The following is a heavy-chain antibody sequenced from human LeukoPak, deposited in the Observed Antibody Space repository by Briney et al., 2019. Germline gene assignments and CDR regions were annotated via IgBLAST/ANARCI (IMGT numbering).Heavy chain of an antibody. J-gene: IGHJ4*02. CDR2: ISGGGDGT. CDR3: AKESLYCSGGSCYSSFLPLDY. V-gene: IGHV3-23*01. Sequence: GGSLRLSCAASGFTFSSYAMGWVRQAPGKGLEWVSSISGGGDGTFFADSVKGRFTISRDNSKNTLYLQMNSLRAEDTAVYYCAKESLYCSGGSCYSSFLPLDYWGQGTLVTVSS. D-gene: IGHD2-15*01. CDR1: GFTFSSYA.